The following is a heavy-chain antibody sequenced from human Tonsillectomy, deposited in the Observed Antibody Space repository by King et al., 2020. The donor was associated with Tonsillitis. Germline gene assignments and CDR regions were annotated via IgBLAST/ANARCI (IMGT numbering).Heavy chain of an antibody. Sequence: VQLVESGGGVVQPGTSLRLSCAASRFTFSSYSMHWVRQAPGKGLEWVAVISYDGSNKHYAHSVKGRFTISRDNSKNTLYLQMNSLRAEDTAVYYCASFDSAGYYGCYDYWGQGTLVTASS. D-gene: IGHD3-22*01. CDR1: RFTFSSYS. CDR2: ISYDGSNK. J-gene: IGHJ4*02. V-gene: IGHV3-30-3*01. CDR3: ASFDSAGYYGCYDY.